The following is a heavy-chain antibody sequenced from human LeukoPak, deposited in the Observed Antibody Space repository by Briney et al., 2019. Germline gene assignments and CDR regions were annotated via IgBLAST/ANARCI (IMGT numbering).Heavy chain of an antibody. CDR3: AGNKGIVVARLDY. CDR1: GGTFSSYA. V-gene: IGHV1-69*13. CDR2: IIPIFGTA. Sequence: GASVTVSCTASGGTFSSYAISWVRLAPGQGLEWMGGIIPIFGTANYAQKFQGRVTITADESTSTAYMELSSLRSEDTAVYYCAGNKGIVVARLDYWGQGTLVTVSS. D-gene: IGHD3-22*01. J-gene: IGHJ4*02.